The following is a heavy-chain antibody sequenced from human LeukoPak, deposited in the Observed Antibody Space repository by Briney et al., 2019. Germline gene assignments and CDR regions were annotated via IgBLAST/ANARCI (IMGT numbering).Heavy chain of an antibody. CDR3: ARASDFWSGGYYYYYMDV. CDR1: GFTFSSYS. J-gene: IGHJ6*03. D-gene: IGHD3-3*01. Sequence: GGSLRLSCAASGFTFSSYSMNWVRQAPGKGLEWVSSINSSSSYIYYTDSVKGRFTLTRDNAKNSLYLQMNSLRAEDTAVYYCARASDFWSGGYYYYYMDVWGKGTAVTVSS. V-gene: IGHV3-21*01. CDR2: INSSSSYI.